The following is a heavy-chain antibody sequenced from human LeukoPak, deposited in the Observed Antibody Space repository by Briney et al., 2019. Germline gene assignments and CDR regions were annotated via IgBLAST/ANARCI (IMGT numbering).Heavy chain of an antibody. CDR1: GHSINTFG. Sequence: GASVKVSCTTSGHSINTFGITWVRQAPGQGLEWIGWMSSDNGNTNYADKFQGRVTITRDTSRTTAYMELRSLRSDDTAVYFRANVAKGGYFVYYLDVWGAGTTVTVSS. V-gene: IGHV1-18*01. CDR2: MSSDNGNT. J-gene: IGHJ6*03. CDR3: ANVAKGGYFVYYLDV. D-gene: IGHD1-26*01.